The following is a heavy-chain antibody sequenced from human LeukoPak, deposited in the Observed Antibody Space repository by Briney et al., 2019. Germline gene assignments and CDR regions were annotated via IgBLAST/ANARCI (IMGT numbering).Heavy chain of an antibody. D-gene: IGHD3-22*01. Sequence: SETLSLTCTASGGSINSGDYHWSWIRQHPGKGLEWIGYIYYSGSTFYNPSLKSRVTMSVDTSKNQFSLKLSSVTAADTAVYYCARSDYFDRSGSRVAFDIWGQGTMVTVS. CDR2: IYYSGST. V-gene: IGHV4-31*03. J-gene: IGHJ3*02. CDR1: GGSINSGDYH. CDR3: ARSDYFDRSGSRVAFDI.